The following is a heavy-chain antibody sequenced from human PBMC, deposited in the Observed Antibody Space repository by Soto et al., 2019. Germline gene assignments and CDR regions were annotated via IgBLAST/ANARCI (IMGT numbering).Heavy chain of an antibody. CDR1: GGTFSSYA. Sequence: QVQLVQSGAEVKKPASSVKVSCKASGGTFSSYAISWVRQAPGQGLEWMGGIIPIFGTANYAQKFQGRVTITADESTSTAYMELSSLRSEDTAVYYCARINDDYGDYVLHYYFDYWGQGTLVTVSS. D-gene: IGHD4-17*01. CDR2: IIPIFGTA. J-gene: IGHJ4*02. CDR3: ARINDDYGDYVLHYYFDY. V-gene: IGHV1-69*01.